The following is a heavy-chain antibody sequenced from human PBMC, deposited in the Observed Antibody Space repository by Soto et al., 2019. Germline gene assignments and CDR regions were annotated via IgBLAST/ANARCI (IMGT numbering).Heavy chain of an antibody. J-gene: IGHJ6*01. CDR1: VFTFSDYA. CDR3: ATLHDSSFDNYFYYGIEV. Sequence: QPVGSLRLSCASSVFTFSDYAMHCVRHSPGKWLEWLAIISYDGSNEYYADSVKGRFTISRDNSKNTLFLQMNSLRADDSAAYYCATLHDSSFDNYFYYGIEVWGQGTTVSVSS. CDR2: ISYDGSNE. V-gene: IGHV3-30*03. D-gene: IGHD2-2*01.